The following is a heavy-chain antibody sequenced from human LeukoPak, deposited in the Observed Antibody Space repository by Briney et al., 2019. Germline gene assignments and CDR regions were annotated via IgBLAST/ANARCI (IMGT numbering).Heavy chain of an antibody. CDR3: ARYSSSSGGAAHYLDY. CDR1: GFTLRNYW. CDR2: ISGDGSVT. Sequence: PGGSLRLSCTASGFTLRNYWMHWVRQVPGKRLVWVSRISGDGSVTNCADSVQGRFTISRDNAKNILYLQINSLRSEDTAVYYCARYSSSSGGAAHYLDYWGHGTLVTVSS. D-gene: IGHD6-6*01. V-gene: IGHV3-74*01. J-gene: IGHJ4*01.